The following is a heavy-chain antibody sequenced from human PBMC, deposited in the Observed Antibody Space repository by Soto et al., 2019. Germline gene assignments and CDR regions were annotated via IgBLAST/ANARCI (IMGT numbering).Heavy chain of an antibody. CDR2: ISYDGSNK. V-gene: IGHV3-30-3*01. CDR1: GFTFSSYA. D-gene: IGHD3-22*01. J-gene: IGHJ4*02. CDR3: ARDPYYYDSSGYYYHGFCDY. Sequence: PGGSLRLSCAASGFTFSSYAMHWVRQAPGKGLEWVAVISYDGSNKYYADSVKGRFTISRDNSKNTLYLQMNSLRAEDTAVYYCARDPYYYDSSGYYYHGFCDYWGQGTLVTVSS.